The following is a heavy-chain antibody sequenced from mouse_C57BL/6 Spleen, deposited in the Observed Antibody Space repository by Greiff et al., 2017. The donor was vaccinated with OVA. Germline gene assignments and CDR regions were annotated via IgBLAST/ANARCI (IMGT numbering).Heavy chain of an antibody. CDR2: ISSGSSTI. Sequence: EVMLVESGGGLVKPGGSLKLSCAASGFTFSDYGMHWVRQAPEKGLEWVAYISSGSSTIYYADTVKGRFTISRDNAKNTLFLQMTSLRSEDTAMYYCARGEKSYAMDYWGQGTSVTVSS. CDR1: GFTFSDYG. V-gene: IGHV5-17*01. CDR3: ARGEKSYAMDY. J-gene: IGHJ4*01.